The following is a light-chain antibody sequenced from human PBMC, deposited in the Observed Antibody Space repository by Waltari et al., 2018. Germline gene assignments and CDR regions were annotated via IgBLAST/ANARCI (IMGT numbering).Light chain of an antibody. CDR1: QSVSSN. CDR2: GAS. J-gene: IGKJ2*01. CDR3: QQYNNWLYT. V-gene: IGKV3-15*01. Sequence: EIVMTQSPATLSVSPGERATRSCRASQSVSSNLAWYQQKPGQAPRLLIYGASTEATGIPASFSGSGSGTEFTLTISSLQSEDFAVYYCQQYNNWLYTFGQGTKLEIK.